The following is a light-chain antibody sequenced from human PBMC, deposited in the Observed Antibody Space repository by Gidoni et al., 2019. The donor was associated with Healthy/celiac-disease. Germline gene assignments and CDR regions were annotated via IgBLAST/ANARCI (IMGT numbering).Light chain of an antibody. V-gene: IGLV3-1*01. J-gene: IGLJ2*01. CDR1: KLGNKY. CDR2: QDS. CDR3: QAWDSGTVV. Sequence: SSELTQPPAVSVSPGQTASITCSGDKLGNKYACWYQQKPGQSPVLVIYQDSKRPSGIPERFSGSNSGNTATLTISGTQAMDEGDYYCQAWDSGTVVFGGGTKLTVL.